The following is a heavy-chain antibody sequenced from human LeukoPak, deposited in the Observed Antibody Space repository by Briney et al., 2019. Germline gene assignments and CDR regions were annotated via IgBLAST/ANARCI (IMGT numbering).Heavy chain of an antibody. CDR1: GFTFSSYG. D-gene: IGHD1-14*01. CDR2: ISYDGSNK. CDR3: AKDHLTPLDY. Sequence: GGSLRLSCAASGFTFSSYGMHWVRQAPGKGLEGVAVISYDGSNKYYADSVKGRFTISRDNSKNTLYLQMNSLRAEDTAVYYCAKDHLTPLDYWGQGTLVTVSS. J-gene: IGHJ4*02. V-gene: IGHV3-30*18.